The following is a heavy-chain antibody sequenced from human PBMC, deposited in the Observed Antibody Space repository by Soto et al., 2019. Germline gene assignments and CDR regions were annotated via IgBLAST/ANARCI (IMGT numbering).Heavy chain of an antibody. J-gene: IGHJ4*02. CDR2: INSDGSSI. CDR1: GFSFSTW. V-gene: IGHV3-74*01. D-gene: IGHD5-12*01. CDR3: TRWASGYGNFDY. Sequence: EVQLVESGGGVVQPGGSLRLSCAASGFSFSTWMHWVRQAPGKGLVWLSRINSDGSSITYADSVKGRFIVSRDNAKNTLYLQINSLTAEDTAVYYCTRWASGYGNFDYWGQGVLLTVSS.